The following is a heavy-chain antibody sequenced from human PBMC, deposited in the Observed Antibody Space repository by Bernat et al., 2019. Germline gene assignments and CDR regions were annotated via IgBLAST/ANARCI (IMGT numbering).Heavy chain of an antibody. D-gene: IGHD3-10*01. V-gene: IGHV3-7*03. J-gene: IGHJ6*02. CDR2: MTEDGNEK. Sequence: EVQVVESGGGLVQPGGSLRLSCALPGFTLSDYWMSWVRQAPGKGLEWVANMTEDGNEKYYVDSVKGRFTISRDIAKTSLYLQMNSLRVEDTAVYYCVRRRGLDVWGQGTTVTVSS. CDR1: GFTLSDYW. CDR3: VRRRGLDV.